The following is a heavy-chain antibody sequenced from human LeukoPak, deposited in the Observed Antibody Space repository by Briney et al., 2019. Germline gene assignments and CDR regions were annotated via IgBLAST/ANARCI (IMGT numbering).Heavy chain of an antibody. CDR3: ARSTGGLRFLEWLPYPDYYYYGMDV. J-gene: IGHJ6*02. D-gene: IGHD3-3*01. V-gene: IGHV3-74*01. CDR1: GFTFSSYW. CDR2: INSDGSST. Sequence: GGSLRLSCAASGFTFSSYWMHWVRQAPGKGLVWVSRINSDGSSTSYADSVKGRFTISRDNAKNTLYVQMNSLRAEDTAVYYCARSTGGLRFLEWLPYPDYYYYGMDVWGQGTTVTVSS.